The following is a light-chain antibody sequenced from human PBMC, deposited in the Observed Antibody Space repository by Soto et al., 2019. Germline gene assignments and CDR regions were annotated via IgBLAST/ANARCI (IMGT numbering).Light chain of an antibody. Sequence: EIVLTQSPGTLSVSPGERATLSCRASQTISSNYLAWYQQKPGQAPSLLIYGTSSRATGIPDRFSGSGSGTDFTLTISRLEPEESAIYYCQQYVSWTFGQGTKVEI. CDR1: QTISSNY. CDR3: QQYVSWT. J-gene: IGKJ1*01. V-gene: IGKV3-20*01. CDR2: GTS.